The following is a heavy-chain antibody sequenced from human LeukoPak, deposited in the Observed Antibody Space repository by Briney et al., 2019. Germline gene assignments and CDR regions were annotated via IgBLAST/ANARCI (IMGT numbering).Heavy chain of an antibody. Sequence: GGSLRLSCAASGFTFSSYWMHWVRQAPGKGLVWVSRINTDGSTTTYADSVKGRFTISRDNAKNTLYLQMSSLRAEDTAVYYCARDFSSSWASGWWGQGTLVTVSS. D-gene: IGHD6-13*01. CDR3: ARDFSSSWASGW. J-gene: IGHJ4*02. CDR2: INTDGSTT. V-gene: IGHV3-74*01. CDR1: GFTFSSYW.